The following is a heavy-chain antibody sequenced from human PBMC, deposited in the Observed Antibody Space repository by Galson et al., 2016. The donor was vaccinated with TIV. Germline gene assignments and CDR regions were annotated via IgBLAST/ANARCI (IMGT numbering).Heavy chain of an antibody. CDR1: GFTFSSYT. Sequence: SLRLSCAASGFTFSSYTMNWVRQAPGKGLEWVSSISSSGTYINYADSLKGRFTISRDNAKNSLFLQVNNLRVEDTAVYYCSGGEYGDFDYWGHGTLVTVPS. CDR2: ISSSGTYI. CDR3: SGGEYGDFDY. J-gene: IGHJ4*01. V-gene: IGHV3-21*01. D-gene: IGHD4-17*01.